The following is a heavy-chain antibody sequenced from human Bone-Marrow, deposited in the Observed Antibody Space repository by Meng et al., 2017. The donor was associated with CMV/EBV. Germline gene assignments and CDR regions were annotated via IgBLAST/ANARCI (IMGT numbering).Heavy chain of an antibody. CDR1: GGTFSSYA. Sequence: SVKVSCKASGGTFSSYAISWVRQAPGQGLEWMGGIIPILGIANYAQKFQGRVTITTDESTSTAYMELSSLRSEDTAVYYCARRGTREGIQDYYYYGMDVWGQGTTVTVSS. CDR2: IIPILGIA. V-gene: IGHV1-69*10. CDR3: ARRGTREGIQDYYYYGMDV. D-gene: IGHD1-26*01. J-gene: IGHJ6*02.